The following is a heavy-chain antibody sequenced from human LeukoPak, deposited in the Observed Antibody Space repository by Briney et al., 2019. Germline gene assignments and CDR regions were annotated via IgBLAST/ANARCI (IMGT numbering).Heavy chain of an antibody. Sequence: KPSETLSLTCTVSGGSISGDYWSWIRQPPGKGLEWIGYIYYSGSTNYNPSLKSRVAISVDTSKNQFSLKLSSVTAADTAVYYCARHFYDSSGYFVNDYWGQGTLVTVSS. J-gene: IGHJ4*02. V-gene: IGHV4-59*01. CDR3: ARHFYDSSGYFVNDY. CDR2: IYYSGST. CDR1: GGSISGDY. D-gene: IGHD3-22*01.